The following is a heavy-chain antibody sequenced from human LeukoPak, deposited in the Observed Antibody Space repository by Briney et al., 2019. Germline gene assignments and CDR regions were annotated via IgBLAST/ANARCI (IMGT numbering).Heavy chain of an antibody. D-gene: IGHD6-19*01. V-gene: IGHV3-23*01. CDR2: ISGSGGST. CDR3: AKQTAGSGWHSPFDY. Sequence: GGSLRLSCAASGFTFSSYAMHWVRQAPGKGLEWVSGISGSGGSTYYAASVEGRFTISRDNSKNSLFVQMNSLRAEDTAVYYCAKQTAGSGWHSPFDYWGQGTLVTVSS. J-gene: IGHJ4*02. CDR1: GFTFSSYA.